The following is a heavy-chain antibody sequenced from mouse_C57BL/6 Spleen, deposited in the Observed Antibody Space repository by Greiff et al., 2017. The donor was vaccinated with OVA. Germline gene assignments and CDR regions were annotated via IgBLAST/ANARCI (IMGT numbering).Heavy chain of an antibody. J-gene: IGHJ2*01. Sequence: VQLKQSGAELVKPGASVKLSCTASGFNIKDYYMHWVKQRTEQGLEWIGRIDPEDGETKYAPKFQGKATITADTSSNTAYLQLSSLTSEDTAVYYCARASITTVVEDYFDYWGQGTTLTVSS. CDR3: ARASITTVVEDYFDY. CDR1: GFNIKDYY. D-gene: IGHD1-1*01. V-gene: IGHV14-2*01. CDR2: IDPEDGET.